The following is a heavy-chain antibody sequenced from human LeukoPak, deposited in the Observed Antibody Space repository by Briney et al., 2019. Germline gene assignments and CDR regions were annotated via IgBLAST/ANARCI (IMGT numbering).Heavy chain of an antibody. Sequence: SVKVSCKASGGTFSSYAISWVRQAPGQGLEWMGGIIPIFGRANYAQKFQGRVTITTDESTSTAYMELSSLRSEDTAVYYCASWFSSPSSNWFDPWGQGTLVTVSS. CDR2: IIPIFGRA. J-gene: IGHJ5*02. D-gene: IGHD6-6*01. CDR3: ASWFSSPSSNWFDP. V-gene: IGHV1-69*05. CDR1: GGTFSSYA.